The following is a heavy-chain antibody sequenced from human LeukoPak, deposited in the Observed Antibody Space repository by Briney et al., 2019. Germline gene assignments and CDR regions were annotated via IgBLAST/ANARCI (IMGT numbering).Heavy chain of an antibody. CDR3: ARTPLRGSYYFDY. Sequence: SETLSLTCAVYGGSFSGYYWSWIRQPPGKGLEWIGEINHSGSTYYNPSLKSRVTISVDTSKNQFSLKLSSVTAADTAVYYCARTPLRGSYYFDYWGQGTLVTVSS. CDR2: INHSGST. CDR1: GGSFSGYY. D-gene: IGHD2-15*01. V-gene: IGHV4-34*01. J-gene: IGHJ4*02.